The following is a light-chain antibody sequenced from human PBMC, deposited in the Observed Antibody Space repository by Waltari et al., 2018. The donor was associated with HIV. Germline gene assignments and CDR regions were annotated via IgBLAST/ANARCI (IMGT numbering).Light chain of an antibody. V-gene: IGKV3-20*01. J-gene: IGKJ1*01. CDR3: QQYSIAPWT. Sequence: EIVLTQSPGTLSLSPGERATLSCRASQTVDRNCLAWYQQTPGQAPRLLIYGASSRATGVPDRFSGSGSGTDFTLTISRREPEDFAVFYCQQYSIAPWTFGQGTKVEV. CDR1: QTVDRNC. CDR2: GAS.